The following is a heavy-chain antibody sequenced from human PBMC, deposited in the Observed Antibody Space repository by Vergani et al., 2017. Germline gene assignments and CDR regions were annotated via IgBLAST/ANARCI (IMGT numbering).Heavy chain of an antibody. Sequence: QVQLQESGPGLVKPSQTLSLSCTVSGGSVRTSIGYYWTWIRQPAGKTLEWIGEIFSSGTTNYNPSFKNRVTMSVDTSKNQFSLKLNSVTAADTAVYYCARDIPWGMDTAMVTGGYYGMDVWGQGTTVTVSS. CDR1: GGSVRTSIGYY. CDR2: IFSSGTT. V-gene: IGHV4-61*02. J-gene: IGHJ6*02. D-gene: IGHD5-18*01. CDR3: ARDIPWGMDTAMVTGGYYGMDV.